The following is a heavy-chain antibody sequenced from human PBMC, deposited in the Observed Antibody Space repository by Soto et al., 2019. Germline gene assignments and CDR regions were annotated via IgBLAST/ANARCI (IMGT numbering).Heavy chain of an antibody. CDR2: ISSSSSTI. J-gene: IGHJ4*02. D-gene: IGHD6-13*01. Sequence: EVQLVESGGGLVQPGGSLRLSCAASGFTFSSYSMNWVRQAPGKGLERVSYISSSSSTIYYADSVKGRFTMSRDNAKSSLYLHMNSLRDEDTDVYYCERVTAAGPFDYWGQGTLVTDSS. CDR3: ERVTAAGPFDY. V-gene: IGHV3-48*02. CDR1: GFTFSSYS.